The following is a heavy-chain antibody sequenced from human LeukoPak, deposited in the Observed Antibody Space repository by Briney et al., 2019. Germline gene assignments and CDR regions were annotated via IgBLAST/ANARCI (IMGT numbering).Heavy chain of an antibody. J-gene: IGHJ4*02. CDR3: ARWTTTYLDY. D-gene: IGHD4-11*01. CDR2: INPSGGST. Sequence: ASVKVSCKAPGYTFTNYYIHWVRQAPGQGLEWMGIINPSGGSTNFAQKFQGRVTMTTDTSTITVYMELSSLRSEDTAVYYCARWTTTYLDYWGQGTLVTVSS. CDR1: GYTFTNYY. V-gene: IGHV1-46*01.